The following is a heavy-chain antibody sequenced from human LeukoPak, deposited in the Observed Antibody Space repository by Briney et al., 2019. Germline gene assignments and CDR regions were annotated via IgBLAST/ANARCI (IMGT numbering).Heavy chain of an antibody. D-gene: IGHD6-13*01. V-gene: IGHV7-4-1*02. CDR2: INTNTGNP. CDR1: GYTFTSYA. Sequence: GASVKVSCKASGYTFTSYAMNWVRQAPGQGLEWMGWINTNTGNPTYAQGFTGRFVFSLDTSVSTAYLQISSLKAEDTAVYYCARALRQRIAENYYYYYYMDVWGKGATVTVSS. J-gene: IGHJ6*03. CDR3: ARALRQRIAENYYYYYYMDV.